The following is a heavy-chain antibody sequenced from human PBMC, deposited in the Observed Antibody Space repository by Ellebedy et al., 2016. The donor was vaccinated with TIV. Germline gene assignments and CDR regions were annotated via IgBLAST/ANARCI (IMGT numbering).Heavy chain of an antibody. CDR3: AGDGPQTTTTIDF. V-gene: IGHV3-74*01. CDR2: ISEDGSST. CDR1: GFTFTNSW. D-gene: IGHD5-12*01. J-gene: IGHJ4*02. Sequence: PGGSLRLSCAASGFTFTNSWMHWVRQAPGKGLVWVSRISEDGSSTNYAESVKGRFTISRDNAKHTLYLQINSLRAEDTAVYYCAGDGPQTTTTIDFWGQGTLVTVSS.